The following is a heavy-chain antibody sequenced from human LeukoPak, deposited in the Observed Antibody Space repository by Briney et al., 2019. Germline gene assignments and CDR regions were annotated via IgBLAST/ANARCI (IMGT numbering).Heavy chain of an antibody. J-gene: IGHJ6*03. D-gene: IGHD6-13*01. CDR1: GYTFTSYD. V-gene: IGHV1-8*01. Sequence: ASVKVSCKASGYTFTSYDINWVRQATGQGLEWMGWMNPNSGNTGYAQKFQGRVTMTRNTSISTAYMEPSSLRSEDTAVYYCARGFDSSSWYYYYYYMDVWGKGTTVTISS. CDR2: MNPNSGNT. CDR3: ARGFDSSSWYYYYYYMDV.